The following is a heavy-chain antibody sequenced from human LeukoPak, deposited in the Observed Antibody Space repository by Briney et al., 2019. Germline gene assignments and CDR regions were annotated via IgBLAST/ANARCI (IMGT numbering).Heavy chain of an antibody. J-gene: IGHJ6*03. CDR2: IYYSGST. D-gene: IGHD5-18*01. Sequence: LSLTCTVSGGSMSSYYWSWIRQPPGKGLEWIRYIYYSGSTNYNPSLKSRVTISVDTSKNQFSLKLSSVTAADTAVYYCARSGYSYGYWYYYMDVWGKGTTVTVSS. CDR1: GGSMSSYY. V-gene: IGHV4-59*01. CDR3: ARSGYSYGYWYYYMDV.